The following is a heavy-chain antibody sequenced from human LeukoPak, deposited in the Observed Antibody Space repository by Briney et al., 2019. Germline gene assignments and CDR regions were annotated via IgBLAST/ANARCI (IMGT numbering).Heavy chain of an antibody. CDR1: GFTFSSYA. D-gene: IGHD6-13*01. J-gene: IGHJ4*02. Sequence: GGSLRLSCAASGFTFSSYAMHWVRQAPGKGLEWVGVIRNDGSNQYYADSVKGQFTISRDNSKNTLYLQMNSLRAEDTAVYYCARSSRPYSSSRGYYFDYWGQGTLVTVSS. CDR2: IRNDGSNQ. CDR3: ARSSRPYSSSRGYYFDY. V-gene: IGHV3-30*04.